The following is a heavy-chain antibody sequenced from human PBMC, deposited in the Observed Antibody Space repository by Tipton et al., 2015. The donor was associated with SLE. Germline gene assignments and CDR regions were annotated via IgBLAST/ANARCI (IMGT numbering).Heavy chain of an antibody. Sequence: TLSLTCIVSGGSISSRNYYWGWIRQPPGKGLEWIGSIHHSGITYYNPSLKSRVTISVDTSKNQFSLKVRSVTAADTAVYYCVREDWRIWGIGYWGQGTLVTVSS. CDR3: VREDWRIWGIGY. D-gene: IGHD3-16*01. CDR1: GGSISSRNYY. J-gene: IGHJ4*02. CDR2: IHHSGIT. V-gene: IGHV4-39*07.